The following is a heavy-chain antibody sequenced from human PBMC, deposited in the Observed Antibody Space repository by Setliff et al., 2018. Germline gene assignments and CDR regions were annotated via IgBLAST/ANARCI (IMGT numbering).Heavy chain of an antibody. CDR2: ISPYSGES. Sequence: ASVKVSCKASGYIFTGYYIYWVRQAPGQGLEWMAWISPYSGESNYAPKFQDRLTVTADTSTKTTYMELRSLTSDDTAVYFCARSRAPRVVLAADFDFWGQGTLVTVSS. CDR1: GYIFTGYY. CDR3: ARSRAPRVVLAADFDF. V-gene: IGHV1-18*04. D-gene: IGHD3-16*01. J-gene: IGHJ4*02.